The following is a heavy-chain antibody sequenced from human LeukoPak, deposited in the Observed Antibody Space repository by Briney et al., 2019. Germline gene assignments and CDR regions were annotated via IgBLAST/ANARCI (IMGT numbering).Heavy chain of an antibody. CDR3: ARIGYSSSWYAVLDAFDI. J-gene: IGHJ3*02. Sequence: SETLSLTCTVSGGSFRGDYYWAWIRQPPGKGLEWIGSIYSGGRIYYNPSLKSRVTISVDTSKNQFSLKLSSVTAADTAVYYCARIGYSSSWYAVLDAFDIWGQGTMVTVSS. CDR1: GGSFRGDYY. D-gene: IGHD6-13*01. CDR2: IYSGGRI. V-gene: IGHV4-39*01.